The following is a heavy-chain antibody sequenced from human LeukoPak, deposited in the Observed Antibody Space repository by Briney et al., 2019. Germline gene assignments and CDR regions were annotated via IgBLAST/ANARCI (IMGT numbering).Heavy chain of an antibody. V-gene: IGHV3-23*01. Sequence: GGSLRLSCAASGFTFDDYGMSWVRQAPGKGLEWVSAISGSGGSTYYADSVKGRFTISRDNSKNTLYLQMDSLRAEDTAVYYCAKSASGTRRITMVRGVIGGGRLDYWGQGTLITVSS. CDR1: GFTFDDYG. J-gene: IGHJ4*02. CDR2: ISGSGGST. D-gene: IGHD3-10*01. CDR3: AKSASGTRRITMVRGVIGGGRLDY.